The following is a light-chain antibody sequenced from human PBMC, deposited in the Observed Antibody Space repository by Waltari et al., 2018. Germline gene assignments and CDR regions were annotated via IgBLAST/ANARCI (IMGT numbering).Light chain of an antibody. V-gene: IGKV3-15*01. CDR3: QRYNNGGKT. J-gene: IGKJ2*01. CDR2: HAS. CDR1: QSVSSS. Sequence: IVMTQSPATLSVSPGERATLSCRASQSVSSSLAWYQKKPGQAPRLIIYHASTRARGVPTRFSGSGSGTEFTLTISSLQSEDFAVYYCQRYNNGGKTFGPGTKLEIK.